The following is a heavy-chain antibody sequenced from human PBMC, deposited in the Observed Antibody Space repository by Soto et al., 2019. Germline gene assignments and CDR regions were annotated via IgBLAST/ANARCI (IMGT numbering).Heavy chain of an antibody. CDR1: GGSISSSSYY. Sequence: SETLSLTCTVSGGSISSSSYYWGWIRQPPGKGLEWIGSIYYSGSTYYNPSLKSRVTISVDTSKNQFSLKLSSVTAADTAVYYCASPTGYSYGFDYWGRGTLVTVSS. J-gene: IGHJ4*02. CDR3: ASPTGYSYGFDY. CDR2: IYYSGST. D-gene: IGHD5-18*01. V-gene: IGHV4-39*01.